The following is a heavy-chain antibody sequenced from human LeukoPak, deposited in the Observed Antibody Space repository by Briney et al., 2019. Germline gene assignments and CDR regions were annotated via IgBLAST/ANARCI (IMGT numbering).Heavy chain of an antibody. CDR2: ISGSGGST. J-gene: IGHJ5*02. Sequence: PGGSLRLSCAASGFTFSIYSMNWVRQAPGKGLEWVSAISGSGGSTYYADSVKGRFTISRDNSKNTLYLQMNSLRAEDTAVYYCAKEKKILEWLLAHNWFDPWGQGTLVTVSS. CDR1: GFTFSIYS. CDR3: AKEKKILEWLLAHNWFDP. D-gene: IGHD3-3*01. V-gene: IGHV3-23*01.